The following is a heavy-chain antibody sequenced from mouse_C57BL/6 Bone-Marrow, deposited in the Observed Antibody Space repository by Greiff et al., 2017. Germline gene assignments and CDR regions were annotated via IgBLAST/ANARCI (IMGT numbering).Heavy chain of an antibody. Sequence: QVQLQQPGAELVKPGASVKLSCKASGYTFTSYWMHWVKQRPGQGLEWIGMIHPNSGSTNYNEKFKGKATLTVDKSSSTAYMQLSSLTSEDSAVYYCARQDYYDDDFDDWGQGTTLTVSS. CDR3: ARQDYYDDDFDD. CDR2: IHPNSGST. D-gene: IGHD2-4*01. CDR1: GYTFTSYW. J-gene: IGHJ1*01. V-gene: IGHV1-64*01.